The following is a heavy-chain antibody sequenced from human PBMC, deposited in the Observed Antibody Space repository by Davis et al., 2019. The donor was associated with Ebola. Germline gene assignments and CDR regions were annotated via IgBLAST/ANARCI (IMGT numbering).Heavy chain of an antibody. J-gene: IGHJ5*02. V-gene: IGHV1-8*01. CDR3: ARGPVTIFGVVINNWFDP. CDR2: MNPNSGNT. D-gene: IGHD3-3*01. Sequence: ASVKVSCKASGYTFTGYDINWVRQATGQGLEWMGWMNPNSGNTGYAQKFQGRVTMTRNTSISTAYMELSSLRSEDTAVYYCARGPVTIFGVVINNWFDPWGQGTLVTVSS. CDR1: GYTFTGYD.